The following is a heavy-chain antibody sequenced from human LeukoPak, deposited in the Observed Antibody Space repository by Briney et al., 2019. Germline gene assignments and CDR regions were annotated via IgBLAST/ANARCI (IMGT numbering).Heavy chain of an antibody. J-gene: IGHJ4*02. CDR2: IVTRDGST. Sequence: GGSLRLSCAASGLXFSGEAISWVRQAPGKGLEWVSTIVTRDGSTYYPDSVKGRFTISRDNSKNTFYLQVNSLRADDTAVYFCARYVVGASTYYFDYWGQGTLVTVSS. CDR1: GLXFSGEA. CDR3: ARYVVGASTYYFDY. D-gene: IGHD2-15*01. V-gene: IGHV3-23*01.